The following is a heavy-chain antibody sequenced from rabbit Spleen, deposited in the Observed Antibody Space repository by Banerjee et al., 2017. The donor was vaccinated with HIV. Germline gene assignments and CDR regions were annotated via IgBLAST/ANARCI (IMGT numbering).Heavy chain of an antibody. D-gene: IGHD4-1*01. Sequence: QEQLVESGGGLVKPEGSLKLSCTASGFDFGSNAMCWVRQAPGKGPEWIACIVNGDGSTYYASWVNGRFTISRSTSLATVTLQVTSLTAADTATYFCAREGGIVVAGAFDLWGPGTLVTVS. J-gene: IGHJ4*01. V-gene: IGHV1S47*01. CDR1: GFDFGSNA. CDR3: AREGGIVVAGAFDL. CDR2: IVNGDGST.